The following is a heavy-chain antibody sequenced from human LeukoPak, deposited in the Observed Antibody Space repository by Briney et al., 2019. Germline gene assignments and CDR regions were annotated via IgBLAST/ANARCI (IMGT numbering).Heavy chain of an antibody. CDR1: GFTFSSYD. J-gene: IGHJ4*02. V-gene: IGHV3-13*01. D-gene: IGHD6-19*01. CDR3: ARETGSGWYFYY. Sequence: GGSLRLSCAASGFTFSSYDMHWVRQATGKGLEWVSAIGTAGDTYYPGSVKGRFTISRENAKNPLYLQMNSLRAEDTAVYYCARETGSGWYFYYWGQGTLVTVSS. CDR2: IGTAGDT.